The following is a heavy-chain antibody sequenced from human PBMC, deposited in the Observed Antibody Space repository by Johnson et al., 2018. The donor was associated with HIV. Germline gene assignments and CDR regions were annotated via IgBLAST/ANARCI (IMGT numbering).Heavy chain of an antibody. D-gene: IGHD6-19*01. J-gene: IGHJ3*01. CDR1: EFTFSKYA. CDR3: AKVRGGWLGHDAFDL. V-gene: IGHV3-23*04. CDR2: ISGSGTTT. Sequence: VQLVESGGGLIQPGGSLRLSCAASEFTFSKYAMSWVRQAPGKGLEWVSGISGSGTTTYYGDSVKGRFTISRDNSKNTIYLQMNSLSGEDTAVYYCAKVRGGWLGHDAFDLWGQGTMVTVSS.